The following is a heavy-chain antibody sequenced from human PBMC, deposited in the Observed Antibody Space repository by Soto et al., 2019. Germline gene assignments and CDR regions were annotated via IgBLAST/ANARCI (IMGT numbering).Heavy chain of an antibody. J-gene: IGHJ6*02. CDR2: VSNTGIT. CDR3: ARDSPEYCSGGSCYPVYYYYGMDV. D-gene: IGHD2-15*01. Sequence: SETLSLTCTVSGASISNHYWSWIRQSPGKGLEWIGYVSNTGITSYSRSIQGRVTISVDSSKNRISLSLSSVTAADTAVYYCARDSPEYCSGGSCYPVYYYYGMDVWGQGTTVTVSS. V-gene: IGHV4-59*11. CDR1: GASISNHY.